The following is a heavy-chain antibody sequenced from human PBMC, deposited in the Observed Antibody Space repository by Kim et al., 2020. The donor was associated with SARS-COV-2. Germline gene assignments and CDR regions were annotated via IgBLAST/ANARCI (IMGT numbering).Heavy chain of an antibody. V-gene: IGHV5-51*01. D-gene: IGHD3-10*01. Sequence: GESLKISCKGSGYSFTSYWIGWVRQMPGKGLEWMGIIYPGDSDTRYSPSFQGQVTISADKSISTAYLQWSSLKASDTAMYYCARKITMVRGGGDYFDYWGQGTLVTVSS. J-gene: IGHJ4*02. CDR3: ARKITMVRGGGDYFDY. CDR1: GYSFTSYW. CDR2: IYPGDSDT.